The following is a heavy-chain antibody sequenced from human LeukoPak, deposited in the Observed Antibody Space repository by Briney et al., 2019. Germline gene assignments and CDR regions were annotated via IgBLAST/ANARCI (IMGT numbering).Heavy chain of an antibody. CDR1: GFTFSSFG. D-gene: IGHD2-15*01. CDR3: AKSSNGGSCYSVGGCWFDP. J-gene: IGHJ5*02. Sequence: GGSLRLSCAASGFTFSSFGIHWVRQAPGKGLEWVAVISYDGSNKYYADSVKGRFTISRDNSKNTLYLQIDSLRAEDTALYYCAKSSNGGSCYSVGGCWFDPWGQGTLVTVSS. CDR2: ISYDGSNK. V-gene: IGHV3-30*18.